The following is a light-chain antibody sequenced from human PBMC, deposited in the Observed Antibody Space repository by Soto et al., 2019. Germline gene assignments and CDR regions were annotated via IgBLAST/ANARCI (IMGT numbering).Light chain of an antibody. CDR3: QLYGSSPLFT. CDR1: QSVSSTY. Sequence: EIVLTQSPDTLSLSPGERATLSCRASQSVSSTYLAWFQQKPGQTPRLLISVASSRATGIPERFSGSGSGTDFTLTISRLEPEDSAVYWCQLYGSSPLFTFGPGTKVDIK. CDR2: VAS. V-gene: IGKV3-20*01. J-gene: IGKJ3*01.